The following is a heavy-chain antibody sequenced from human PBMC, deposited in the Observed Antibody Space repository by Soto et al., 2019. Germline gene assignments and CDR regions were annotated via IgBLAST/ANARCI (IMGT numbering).Heavy chain of an antibody. CDR1: GFTFSSYW. CDR2: IDSNGIMT. J-gene: IGHJ4*01. CDR3: ASLSAPVDY. D-gene: IGHD2-2*01. V-gene: IGHV3-74*01. Sequence: GGSLRLSCAASGFTFSSYWIHWVRQVPVKGMEWVSKIDSNGIMTDYADSVKGRFTISRDNAKNSLYLQMNSLRAEDTAVYHCASLSAPVDYWGQGTLVTVSS.